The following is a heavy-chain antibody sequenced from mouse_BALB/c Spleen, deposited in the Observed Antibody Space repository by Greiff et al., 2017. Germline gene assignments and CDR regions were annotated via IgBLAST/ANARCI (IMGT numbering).Heavy chain of an antibody. D-gene: IGHD1-1*01. Sequence: VQLQQSGPELVKPGASVKVSCKASGYAFPSYNMYWVKQSHGKGIEWIGYIDPYNGGTSYNQKFKVKATLTVDKSSRTAYMHLTSLTSEDSAVYYCARERDYGFAYWGQGTLVTVSA. CDR2: IDPYNGGT. CDR3: ARERDYGFAY. J-gene: IGHJ3*01. V-gene: IGHV1S135*01. CDR1: GYAFPSYN.